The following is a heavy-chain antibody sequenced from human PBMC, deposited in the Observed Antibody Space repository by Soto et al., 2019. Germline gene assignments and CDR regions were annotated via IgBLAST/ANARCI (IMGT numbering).Heavy chain of an antibody. CDR1: GFTVSSNY. CDR2: IYSGGST. D-gene: IGHD2-8*01. Sequence: GGSLRLSCAASGFTVSSNYMSWVRQAPGKGLEWVSVIYSGGSTYYADSVKGRFTISRDNSKNTLYLQMNSLRAEDTAVYYCAREGRLLGYCTNGVCYGAFDIWGQGTMVTVSS. J-gene: IGHJ3*02. V-gene: IGHV3-66*01. CDR3: AREGRLLGYCTNGVCYGAFDI.